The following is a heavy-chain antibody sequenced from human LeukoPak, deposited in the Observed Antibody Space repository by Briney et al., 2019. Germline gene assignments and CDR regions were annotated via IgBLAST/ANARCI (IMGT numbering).Heavy chain of an antibody. CDR1: GYTFTGYY. CDR2: INPNSGGT. Sequence: ASVKVSCKASGYTFTGYYMHWVRQAPGQGLEWMGWINPNSGGTNYAQKFQGRVAMTRDTSISTAYMEPSRLRSDDTAVYYCARDYYYGSGSYYPYYYYGMDVWGQGTTVTVSS. J-gene: IGHJ6*02. CDR3: ARDYYYGSGSYYPYYYYGMDV. V-gene: IGHV1-2*02. D-gene: IGHD3-10*01.